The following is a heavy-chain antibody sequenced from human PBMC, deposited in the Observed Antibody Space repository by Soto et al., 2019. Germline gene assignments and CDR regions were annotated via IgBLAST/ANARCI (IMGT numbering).Heavy chain of an antibody. J-gene: IGHJ4*02. D-gene: IGHD3-3*01. CDR3: ARDPGSAYYDFWSAYFDY. V-gene: IGHV1-69*13. CDR1: GGTFSSYA. Sequence: ASVKVSCKASGGTFSSYAISWVRQAPGQGLEWMGGIIPIFGTANYAQKFQGRVTITADESTSTAYMELRSLRSDDTAVYYCARDPGSAYYDFWSAYFDYWGQGTLVTVSS. CDR2: IIPIFGTA.